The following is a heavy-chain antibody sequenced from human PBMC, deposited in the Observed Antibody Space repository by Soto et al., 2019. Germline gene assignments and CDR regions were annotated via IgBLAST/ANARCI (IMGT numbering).Heavy chain of an antibody. CDR2: INAGNGNT. Sequence: QVQLVQSGAEEKKPGASVKVSCKASGYTFTSYAMNWVRQAPGQRLEWMGWINAGNGNTKYSQKFQGTATITRDTSASTAYMELSSLRYEDTAVYYCAREVLPLDYWGQGTLVTVSS. D-gene: IGHD2-15*01. CDR3: AREVLPLDY. V-gene: IGHV1-3*05. J-gene: IGHJ4*02. CDR1: GYTFTSYA.